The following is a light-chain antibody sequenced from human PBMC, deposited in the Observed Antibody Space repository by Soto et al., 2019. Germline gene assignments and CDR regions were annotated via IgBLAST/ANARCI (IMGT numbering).Light chain of an antibody. CDR2: DPS. Sequence: QAVVTQEPSLTVSPGGTVTLTCGSSTGAVTSGHYPYWFQQKPGQAPRTLIYDPSNKHSWTPARFSGSLLGGKAALTLSGAQPEDEAEYYCLLSYSGARPHAVFGGGTQLTVL. J-gene: IGLJ7*01. V-gene: IGLV7-46*01. CDR3: LLSYSGARPHAV. CDR1: TGAVTSGHY.